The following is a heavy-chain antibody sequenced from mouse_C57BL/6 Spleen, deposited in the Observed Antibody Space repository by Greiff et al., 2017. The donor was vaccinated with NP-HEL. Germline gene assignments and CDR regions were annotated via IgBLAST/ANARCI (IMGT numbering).Heavy chain of an antibody. J-gene: IGHJ4*01. CDR3: ARFGGYEAMDY. Sequence: VQLQQSGPELVKPGASVKISCKASGYTFTDYYMNWVKQSHGKSLEWIGDINPNNGGTSYNQKFKGKATLTVDKSSSTAYMELRSLTSEDSAVYYCARFGGYEAMDYWGQGTSVTVSS. D-gene: IGHD3-1*01. CDR2: INPNNGGT. V-gene: IGHV1-26*01. CDR1: GYTFTDYY.